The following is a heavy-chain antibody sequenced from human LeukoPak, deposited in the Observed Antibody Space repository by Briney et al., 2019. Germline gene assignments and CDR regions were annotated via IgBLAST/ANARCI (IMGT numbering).Heavy chain of an antibody. D-gene: IGHD3-3*01. Sequence: PGGSLRLSCAASGFTFSRYGMRWVRQAPGRGLDWVSAICGSGGSTYYADSVKGRFTISGTNSKNMLYQQMNSLRAEDTAVYYCAKWRPQGVDYWGQGTLVTVSS. CDR1: GFTFSRYG. J-gene: IGHJ4*02. CDR3: AKWRPQGVDY. V-gene: IGHV3-23*01. CDR2: ICGSGGST.